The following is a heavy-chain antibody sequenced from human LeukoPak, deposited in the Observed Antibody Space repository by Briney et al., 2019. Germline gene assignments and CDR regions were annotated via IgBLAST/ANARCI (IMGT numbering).Heavy chain of an antibody. J-gene: IGHJ4*02. D-gene: IGHD1-1*01. V-gene: IGHV4-4*09. CDR1: GGSISTYY. Sequence: SETLSLTCTVSGGSISTYYWSWIRQPPGKVLEWIGYIYTTESTNYNPSLESRVTISVDTSKNQVSLMLSSVNAADTAFYYCAGRRTTGTTGYFDYWGQGILVTVSS. CDR2: IYTTEST. CDR3: AGRRTTGTTGYFDY.